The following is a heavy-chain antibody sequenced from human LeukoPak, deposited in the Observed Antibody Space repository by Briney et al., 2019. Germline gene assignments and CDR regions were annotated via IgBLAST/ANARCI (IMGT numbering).Heavy chain of an antibody. Sequence: GRSLRLSCAASGFTFSSYGMHWVRQAPGKGLEWVAVISYDGSNKYYADSVKGRFTISRDNSKNTLYLQMNSLRVEDTAVYYCAKGYYAVYGDHWGQGTLVTGSS. CDR2: ISYDGSNK. D-gene: IGHD4-17*01. CDR3: AKGYYAVYGDH. V-gene: IGHV3-30*18. J-gene: IGHJ4*02. CDR1: GFTFSSYG.